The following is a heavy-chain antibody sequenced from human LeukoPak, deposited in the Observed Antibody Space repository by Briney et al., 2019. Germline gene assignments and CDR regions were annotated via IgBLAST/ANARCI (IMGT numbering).Heavy chain of an antibody. CDR3: ARGPPLRDGYSLDY. J-gene: IGHJ4*02. V-gene: IGHV4-59*01. CDR2: ISYSGST. D-gene: IGHD5-24*01. Sequence: PSETLSLTCTVSGGSISSYYWSWIRQPPGKGLEWIGYISYSGSTNYNPSLMRRVTMSVDTSKKQFSLRLNSVTAADSAVYYCARGPPLRDGYSLDYWGQGTLVTVSS. CDR1: GGSISSYY.